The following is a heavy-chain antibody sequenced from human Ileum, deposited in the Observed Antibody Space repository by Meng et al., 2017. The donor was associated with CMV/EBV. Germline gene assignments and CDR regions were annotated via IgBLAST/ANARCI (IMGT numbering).Heavy chain of an antibody. D-gene: IGHD1-26*01. CDR1: GFTFTNYV. V-gene: IGHV3-30*04. J-gene: IGHJ3*02. CDR2: ISYDGSDD. Sequence: GESLKISCAASGFTFTNYVVHWVRQAPGKGLEWVAVISYDGSDDYYAASVKGRFTISRDTSKNTHYLEMNSLRAEDTAVYYCAKDRGVGDDAFDIWGQGTMVTVSS. CDR3: AKDRGVGDDAFDI.